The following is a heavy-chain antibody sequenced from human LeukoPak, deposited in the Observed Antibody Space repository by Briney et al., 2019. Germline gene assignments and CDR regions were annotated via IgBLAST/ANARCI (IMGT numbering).Heavy chain of an antibody. V-gene: IGHV3-21*01. CDR3: VREAYDDFWSGSWRYYYYMDV. CDR2: ISSTSSYI. J-gene: IGHJ6*03. D-gene: IGHD3-3*01. CDR1: GFSFITYN. Sequence: GGSLRLSCAASGFSFITYNMNWVRQAPGKGLEWVSSISSTSSYIYYADSVKGRFTISRDNAKNSLYLQMSSLRAEDTAVYYCVREAYDDFWSGSWRYYYYMDVWGKGITVTVSS.